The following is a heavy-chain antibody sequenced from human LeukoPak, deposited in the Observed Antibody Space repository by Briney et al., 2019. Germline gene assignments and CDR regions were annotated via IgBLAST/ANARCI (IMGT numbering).Heavy chain of an antibody. D-gene: IGHD3-22*01. CDR2: ISNSGGST. CDR3: AKLKYDYYDSSGYLTDAFDI. CDR1: GFTFSSYV. Sequence: PGGSLRLSCAASGFTFSSYVMSWVRQAPGKGLEWVSSISNSGGSTYYADSVKGRFTISRDNSKNTLYLQMNSLRAEDTAVYYCAKLKYDYYDSSGYLTDAFDIWGQGTMVTVSS. J-gene: IGHJ3*02. V-gene: IGHV3-23*01.